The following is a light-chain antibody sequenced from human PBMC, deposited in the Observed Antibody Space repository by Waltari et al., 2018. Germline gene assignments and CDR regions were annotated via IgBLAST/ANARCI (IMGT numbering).Light chain of an antibody. CDR3: QQSYTTPTGLT. J-gene: IGKJ4*01. CDR1: QTINYH. Sequence: DIQMTQSPSSLSASVGDRVSITCRASQTINYHLNWYQQKPGKGPKLLIYAASSLETGVPSRFTGSGSGTDYTLTISGLQPEDFGTYCCQQSYTTPTGLTFGGGTKVEIK. CDR2: AAS. V-gene: IGKV1-39*01.